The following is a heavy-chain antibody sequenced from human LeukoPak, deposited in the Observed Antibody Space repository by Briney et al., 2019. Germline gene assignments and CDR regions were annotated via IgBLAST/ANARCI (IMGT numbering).Heavy chain of an antibody. J-gene: IGHJ3*02. CDR3: ARKGRSSWALGAFDI. CDR2: LDNNGDNT. V-gene: IGHV3-23*01. D-gene: IGHD6-13*01. Sequence: GGSLRLSCVASGYTFSTYGMSWVRQAPGKGLEWVSGLDNNGDNTYYADSVKGRFTISRDNSKNTLYLQMNSLRVEDTAVYYCARKGRSSWALGAFDIWGQGTMVTVSS. CDR1: GYTFSTYG.